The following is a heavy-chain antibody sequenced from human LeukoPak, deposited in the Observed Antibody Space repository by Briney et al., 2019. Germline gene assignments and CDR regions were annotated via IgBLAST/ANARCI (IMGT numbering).Heavy chain of an antibody. J-gene: IGHJ4*02. CDR3: ARDGGLHTNFDY. D-gene: IGHD2-15*01. V-gene: IGHV3-7*01. CDR1: GFTFRNYW. CDR2: TKPDGTAE. Sequence: GGSLRLSCAASGFTFRNYWMGWIRQAPGKGLEWVANTKPDGTAEYYADSVRGRFTTSRDNANNFLYLQMNSLRGEDTAVYYCARDGGLHTNFDYWGQGTLVTVSS.